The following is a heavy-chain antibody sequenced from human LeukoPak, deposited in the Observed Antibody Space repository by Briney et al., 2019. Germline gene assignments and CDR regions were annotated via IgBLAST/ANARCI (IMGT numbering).Heavy chain of an antibody. J-gene: IGHJ4*02. Sequence: SETLSLTCTVSGGSISSNYYWGWFRQPPGKGLEWIGSISYSGSTYYNPSLKSRVTISVDTSKNQFSLKLSSVTAADTAVYYCARADSSGYKDYWGQGTLVTVSS. CDR1: GGSISSNYY. V-gene: IGHV4-39*07. CDR3: ARADSSGYKDY. D-gene: IGHD3-22*01. CDR2: ISYSGST.